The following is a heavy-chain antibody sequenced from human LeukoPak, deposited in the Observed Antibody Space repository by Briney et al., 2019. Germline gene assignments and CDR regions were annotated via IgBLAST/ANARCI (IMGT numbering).Heavy chain of an antibody. V-gene: IGHV3-64*01. CDR3: AREVAARSHAFDI. CDR2: ISSNGGST. Sequence: GGSLRLSCAASGFTFSSYAMLWVRQAPGKGLEYVSAISSNGGSTYYANSVKGRFTISRDNSKNTLYLQMGSLRAEDMAVYYCAREVAARSHAFDIWGQGTMVTVSS. CDR1: GFTFSSYA. D-gene: IGHD6-6*01. J-gene: IGHJ3*02.